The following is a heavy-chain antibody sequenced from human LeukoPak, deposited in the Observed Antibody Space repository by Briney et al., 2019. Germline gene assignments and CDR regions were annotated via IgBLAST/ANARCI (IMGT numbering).Heavy chain of an antibody. V-gene: IGHV3-23*01. D-gene: IGHD2-2*01. Sequence: QAGGSLRLSCAASGFTFSSYWMSWVRQAPGKGLEWVSAISGSGGSTYYADSVKGRFTISRDNSKNTLYLQMNSLRAEDTAVYYCAKGGTSSFFLPNDYWGQGPLVTVSS. CDR1: GFTFSSYW. J-gene: IGHJ4*02. CDR2: ISGSGGST. CDR3: AKGGTSSFFLPNDY.